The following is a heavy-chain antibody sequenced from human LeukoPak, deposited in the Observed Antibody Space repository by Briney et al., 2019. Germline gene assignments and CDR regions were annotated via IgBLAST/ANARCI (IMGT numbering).Heavy chain of an antibody. J-gene: IGHJ4*02. Sequence: GGSLRLSCAASGFTFSSYAMSWVRQAPGKGLELVSAISGSGVSTYYADSVKGRFTISRDNAQNTLFLQMNSLRAEDTAVYYCARDRGYTFDYWGQGTLVTVSS. V-gene: IGHV3-23*01. CDR1: GFTFSSYA. CDR2: ISGSGVST. D-gene: IGHD5-24*01. CDR3: ARDRGYTFDY.